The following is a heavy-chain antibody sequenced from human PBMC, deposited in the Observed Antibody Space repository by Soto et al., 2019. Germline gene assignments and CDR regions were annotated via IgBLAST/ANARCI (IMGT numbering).Heavy chain of an antibody. CDR1: GGSISSYY. Sequence: ASETLSLTCTVSGGSISSYYWSWVRQPAGKGLEWIGRIYTSGSTNYNPSLKSRVTMSVDTSKNQFFLKLTSVTAADTAVYYCARDKFSHGDYVLDYWGQGALVTVSS. CDR3: ARDKFSHGDYVLDY. D-gene: IGHD4-17*01. V-gene: IGHV4-4*07. CDR2: IYTSGST. J-gene: IGHJ4*02.